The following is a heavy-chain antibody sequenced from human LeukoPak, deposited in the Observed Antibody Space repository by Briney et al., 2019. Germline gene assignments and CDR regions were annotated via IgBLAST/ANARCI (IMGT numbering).Heavy chain of an antibody. CDR3: ASYGYSYGYDY. CDR2: INHSGST. CDR1: GGSFSGYY. J-gene: IGHJ4*02. V-gene: IGHV4-34*01. D-gene: IGHD5-18*01. Sequence: SETLSLTCAVYGGSFSGYYWSWIRQPPGKGLEWIGEINHSGSTNYNPSLKSRVTISVDTSKNQFSLKLSSVTAADTAVYYCASYGYSYGYDYWGQGTLVTVSS.